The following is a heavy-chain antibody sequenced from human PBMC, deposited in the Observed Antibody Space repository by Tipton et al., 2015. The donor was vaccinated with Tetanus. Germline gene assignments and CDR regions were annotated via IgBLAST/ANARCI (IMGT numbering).Heavy chain of an antibody. V-gene: IGHV4-34*01. CDR1: DGSFSAYY. Sequence: TLSLTCDVYDGSFSAYYWTWIRQPPGKGLEWIGEINHTGSTNYKPSLRRRVTISIGTSNNQFSLKLKSVTAADSAVYYCARGRQRLVPAGFDLWGQVPLVTVSS. D-gene: IGHD6-13*01. CDR3: ARGRQRLVPAGFDL. CDR2: INHTGST. J-gene: IGHJ4*02.